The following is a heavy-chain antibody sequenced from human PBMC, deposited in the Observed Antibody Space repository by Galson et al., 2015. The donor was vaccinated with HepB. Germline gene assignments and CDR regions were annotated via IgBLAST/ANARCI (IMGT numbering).Heavy chain of an antibody. D-gene: IGHD1-26*01. CDR2: IIPILGIA. Sequence: SCKASGGTFSSYAISWVRQAPGQGLEWMGRIIPILGIANYAQKFQGRVTITADKSTSTAYMELSSLRSEDTAVYYCARDGGSYYANWFDPWGQGTLVTVSS. J-gene: IGHJ5*02. CDR1: GGTFSSYA. V-gene: IGHV1-69*04. CDR3: ARDGGSYYANWFDP.